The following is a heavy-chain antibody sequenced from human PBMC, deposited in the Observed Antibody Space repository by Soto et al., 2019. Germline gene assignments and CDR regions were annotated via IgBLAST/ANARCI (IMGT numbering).Heavy chain of an antibody. J-gene: IGHJ5*02. D-gene: IGHD3-10*01. V-gene: IGHV4-59*01. CDR2: IYYSGST. CDR3: ARGRLYYGSGGDWFDP. Sequence: SETLSLTCTVSGGSISSYYWSWIRQPPGKGLEWIGYIYYSGSTNYNPSLKSRVTISVDTSKNQFSLKLSSVTAADTAVYYCARGRLYYGSGGDWFDPWGPGTLVTVSS. CDR1: GGSISSYY.